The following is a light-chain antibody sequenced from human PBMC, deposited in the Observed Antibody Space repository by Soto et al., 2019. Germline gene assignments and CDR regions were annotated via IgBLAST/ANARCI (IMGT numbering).Light chain of an antibody. CDR3: QQYYSYPLT. Sequence: AIRITQSPSSFSASTGDRVTITCLSSQGISSYLAWYQQKPGKAPKLLIYAASTLQSGVPSRFSGSGSGTDFTLTISCLQSEDFATYYCQQYYSYPLTFGGGTKVDI. V-gene: IGKV1-8*01. J-gene: IGKJ4*01. CDR2: AAS. CDR1: QGISSY.